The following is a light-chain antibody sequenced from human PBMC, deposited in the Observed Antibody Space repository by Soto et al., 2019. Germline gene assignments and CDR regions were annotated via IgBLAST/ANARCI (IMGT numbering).Light chain of an antibody. V-gene: IGKV3-20*01. Sequence: IVLTQSPGTLSLSPGERATLSCRASQSVSSTSLAWYQQKPGQAPRLLMYGASSRATDIPDRFSGSGSGTDFTLTISRLEPADGTVYCSTHSGVPWLSSGGGSKLDIK. J-gene: IGKJ4*01. CDR2: GAS. CDR3: THSGVPWLS. CDR1: QSVSSTS.